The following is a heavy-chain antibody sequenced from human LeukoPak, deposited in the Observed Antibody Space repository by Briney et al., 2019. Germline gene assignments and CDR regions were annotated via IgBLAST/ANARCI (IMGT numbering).Heavy chain of an antibody. CDR2: IFYTGST. Sequence: SETLSLTCTVSGGSISSGVSFWSCVRQPPGKGLEWIGYIFYTGSTFSKPSLKSRVTISVDTSRNQFSLNLRSVTAADTAVYYCARVLGSAGSTLRPPDSWGQGTLVTVSS. J-gene: IGHJ4*02. D-gene: IGHD2-21*01. V-gene: IGHV4-30-4*01. CDR3: ARVLGSAGSTLRPPDS. CDR1: GGSISSGVSF.